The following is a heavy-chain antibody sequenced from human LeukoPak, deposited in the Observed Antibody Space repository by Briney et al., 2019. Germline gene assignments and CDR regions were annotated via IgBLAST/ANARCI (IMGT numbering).Heavy chain of an antibody. V-gene: IGHV3-33*01. CDR1: GFTFSSYG. CDR3: ARDTGRRDIVTGEIDY. D-gene: IGHD2-15*01. CDR2: IWYDGSNK. Sequence: GRSLRLSCAASGFTFSSYGMHWVRQAPGKGLEWVAVIWYDGSNKYYADSVKGRFTISRDNSKNTLYLQMNSLRAEDTAVYYCARDTGRRDIVTGEIDYWGQGTLVTVSS. J-gene: IGHJ4*02.